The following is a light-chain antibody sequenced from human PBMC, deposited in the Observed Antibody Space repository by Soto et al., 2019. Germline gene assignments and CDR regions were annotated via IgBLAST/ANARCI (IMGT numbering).Light chain of an antibody. CDR2: DVS. J-gene: IGLJ3*02. CDR1: SSDVGVYNY. Sequence: QSVLTQPRSVSGSPGQSVTISCTGTSSDVGVYNYVSWYQQHPGKAPKLMMYDVSKRPSWVPDRFSGSKSDNTASLTISGLRPDDEADYFCCSYAGTFNLCVFGGGTKVTVL. V-gene: IGLV2-11*01. CDR3: CSYAGTFNLCV.